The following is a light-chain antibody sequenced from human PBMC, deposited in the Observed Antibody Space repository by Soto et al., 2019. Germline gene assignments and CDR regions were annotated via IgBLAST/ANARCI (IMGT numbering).Light chain of an antibody. CDR1: QSISHSSNNKNK. CDR3: HQYYDPAWA. V-gene: IGKV4-1*01. CDR2: WAS. Sequence: DIVMTQSPDSLAVSLGERATINCKSSQSISHSSNNKNKLAWYQQKPGQPPKLLISWASIRESGVPDRFSGSGSGTDFTLTISSLQAEDVAVYFCHQYYDPAWAFGQGTKVEIK. J-gene: IGKJ1*01.